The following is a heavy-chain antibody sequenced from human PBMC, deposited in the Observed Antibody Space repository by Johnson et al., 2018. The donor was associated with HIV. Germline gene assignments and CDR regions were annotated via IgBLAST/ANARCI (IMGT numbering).Heavy chain of an antibody. J-gene: IGHJ3*02. CDR3: VKGIDSSSWYAFDI. Sequence: QVQLVESGGGLVKPGGSLRLSCAAPGFTFNSYAMPWVRRAQGKGLEWVAVIWYDESNKSYAASLKGRFTISRDSSKNTLYLQMNSLRAEATAVYYCVKGIDSSSWYAFDIWGQGTMVTVSS. CDR2: IWYDESNK. CDR1: GFTFNSYA. D-gene: IGHD6-13*01. V-gene: IGHV3-33*06.